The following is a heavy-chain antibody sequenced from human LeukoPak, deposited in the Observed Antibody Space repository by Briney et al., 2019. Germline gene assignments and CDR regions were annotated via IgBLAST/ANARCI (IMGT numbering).Heavy chain of an antibody. Sequence: SQTLSLTCAVSGGSINSGDYYWSWVRQTAGKGLEWIGRIYTSGTSNYNPSLKSRVTISLDTSKNQFSLTLSSVTAADTAVYYCAKGLDYWGQGILVTVSS. CDR3: AKGLDY. V-gene: IGHV4-61*02. CDR2: IYTSGTS. CDR1: GGSINSGDYY. J-gene: IGHJ4*02.